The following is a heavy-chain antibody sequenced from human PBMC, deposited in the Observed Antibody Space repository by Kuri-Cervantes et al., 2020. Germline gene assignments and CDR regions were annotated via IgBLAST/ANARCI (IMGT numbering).Heavy chain of an antibody. CDR1: GFTFDDYA. Sequence: GGSLRLSCAASGFTFDDYAMHWVRQAPGKGLERVSGISWNSGSIGYADSVKGRFTISRDDAKNSLYLQMNSLRAEDTAVYYCARDEDDSSGYLLDYWGQGTLVTVSS. J-gene: IGHJ4*02. D-gene: IGHD3-22*01. V-gene: IGHV3-9*01. CDR3: ARDEDDSSGYLLDY. CDR2: ISWNSGSI.